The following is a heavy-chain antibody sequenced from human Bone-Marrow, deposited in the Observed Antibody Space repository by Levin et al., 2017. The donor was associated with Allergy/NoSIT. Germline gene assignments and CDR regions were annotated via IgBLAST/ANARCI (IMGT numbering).Heavy chain of an antibody. CDR1: GGSFSGYY. Sequence: SETLSLTCAVYGGSFSGYYWSWIRQPPGKGLEWIGEINHSGSTNYNPSLKSRVTISVDTSKNQFSLKLSSVTAADTAVYYCAATITVTTFDYWGQGTLVTVSS. V-gene: IGHV4-34*01. CDR3: AATITVTTFDY. CDR2: INHSGST. D-gene: IGHD4-17*01. J-gene: IGHJ4*02.